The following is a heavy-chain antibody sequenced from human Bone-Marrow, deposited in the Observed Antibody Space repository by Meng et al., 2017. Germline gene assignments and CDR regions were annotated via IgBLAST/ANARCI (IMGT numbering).Heavy chain of an antibody. CDR3: ARGLSGGYNGN. CDR2: IGTAGDT. J-gene: IGHJ4*02. V-gene: IGHV3-13*03. D-gene: IGHD5-24*01. CDR1: GFTFSSYD. Sequence: GESLKISCAACGFTFSSYDMHWVRQATGKGLEWVSAIGTAGDTYYPGSVTGQFTISRENAKNSLYLQMNSLRAGDTAVYYCARGLSGGYNGNWGQGTLVTVSS.